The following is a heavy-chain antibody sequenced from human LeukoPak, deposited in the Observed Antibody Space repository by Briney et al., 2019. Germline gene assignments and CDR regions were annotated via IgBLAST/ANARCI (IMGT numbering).Heavy chain of an antibody. CDR2: IYSGGST. Sequence: GGSLRLSCAASGFTVSSNYMSWVRQAPGKGLEWVSVIYSGGSTYYADSVKGRFTISRDNSKNTLYLQMNSLRAEDTAVYYCAKGLMAYDFWSGSNFDYWGQGTLVTVSS. CDR3: AKGLMAYDFWSGSNFDY. CDR1: GFTVSSNY. J-gene: IGHJ4*02. D-gene: IGHD3-3*01. V-gene: IGHV3-53*01.